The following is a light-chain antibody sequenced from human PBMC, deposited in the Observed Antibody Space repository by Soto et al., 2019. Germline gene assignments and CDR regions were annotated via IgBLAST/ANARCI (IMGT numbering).Light chain of an antibody. J-gene: IGKJ5*01. CDR2: DAS. CDR1: QSISSY. Sequence: DIQMTQSPSSLSASVGDRVTITFRASQSISSYLNWYQHKPGKAPKLLIYDASNLDSGVPSRFSGSGSGTDFTLTISSLQPEDFATYYCQQSYSTPITFGQGTRLEI. V-gene: IGKV1-39*01. CDR3: QQSYSTPIT.